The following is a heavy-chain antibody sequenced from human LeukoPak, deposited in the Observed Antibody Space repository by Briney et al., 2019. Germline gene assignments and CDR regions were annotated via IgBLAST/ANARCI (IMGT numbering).Heavy chain of an antibody. J-gene: IGHJ4*02. CDR2: ISGSGGST. D-gene: IGHD6-6*01. Sequence: GGSLRLSCAASGFTFSTYDMSWVRQAPGKGLEWVSAISGSGGSTYYADSVKGRFTISRDNSKNTLYLQMNSLRAEDTAVYYCAKASSIAARSDYWGQGTLVTVSS. CDR1: GFTFSTYD. CDR3: AKASSIAARSDY. V-gene: IGHV3-23*01.